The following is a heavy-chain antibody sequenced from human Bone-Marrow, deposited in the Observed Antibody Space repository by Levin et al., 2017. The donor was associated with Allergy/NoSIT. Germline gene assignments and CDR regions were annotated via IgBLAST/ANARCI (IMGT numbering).Heavy chain of an antibody. CDR1: GFNFSSHV. CDR2: ITSNSGSI. CDR3: ARVRALAAAGTYIGRWLDP. V-gene: IGHV3-48*02. J-gene: IGHJ5*02. D-gene: IGHD6-13*01. Sequence: GESLKISCAASGFNFSSHVMSWVRQTPGKGLEWISYITSNSGSIHYADSVKGRFTISRVNAKNSLFLQMNSLRDEDTAVYHCARVRALAAAGTYIGRWLDPWGKGTLVIVSS.